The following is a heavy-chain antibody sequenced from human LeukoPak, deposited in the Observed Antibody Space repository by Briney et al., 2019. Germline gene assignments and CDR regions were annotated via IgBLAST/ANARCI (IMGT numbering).Heavy chain of an antibody. CDR2: IYYTGST. D-gene: IGHD6-25*01. CDR1: GGSVSDYY. CDR3: AKDFSSASYTYYYYYMDV. V-gene: IGHV4-59*02. J-gene: IGHJ6*03. Sequence: SETLSLTCTISGGSVSDYYWSWIRQSPGKGLEWIGYIYYTGSTTYNPSLKSRVTISADTSKNQFSLKVSSVTAADTAIYYCAKDFSSASYTYYYYYMDVWGKGTTVTVSS.